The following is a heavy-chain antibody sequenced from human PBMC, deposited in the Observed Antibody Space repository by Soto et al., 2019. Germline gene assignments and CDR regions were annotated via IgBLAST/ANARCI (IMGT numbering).Heavy chain of an antibody. Sequence: LSLTCAVSGGSINSNNWGCWVRQPPGQGLEWIGEVQRSGSTNYNPSVRARVTITVDKFKNQFSLKLTSVTAADTAVYFCASLGYCSGADCHGTRWGQGILVTVSS. CDR3: ASLGYCSGADCHGTR. CDR2: VQRSGST. CDR1: GGSINSNNW. V-gene: IGHV4-4*01. J-gene: IGHJ4*01. D-gene: IGHD2-8*02.